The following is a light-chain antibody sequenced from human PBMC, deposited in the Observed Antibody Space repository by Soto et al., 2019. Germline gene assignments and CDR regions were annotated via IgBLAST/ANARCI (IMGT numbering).Light chain of an antibody. CDR3: QQANSLPYT. CDR2: AAS. J-gene: IGKJ1*01. V-gene: IGKV1-12*02. Sequence: DIQMTQSPSTVSAYVGDSVTITCRASQSITTWLAWYQQRPGKAPKLLIYAASSLQSGVPSRFSGSGSGTDFTLTISSLQPEDFATYYCQQANSLPYTFGQGTKVDI. CDR1: QSITTW.